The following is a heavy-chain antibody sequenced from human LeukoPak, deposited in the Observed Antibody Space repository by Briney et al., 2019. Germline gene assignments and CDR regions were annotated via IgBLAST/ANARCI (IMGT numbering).Heavy chain of an antibody. CDR3: ARRGYYDSVPEYYFDY. D-gene: IGHD3-22*01. J-gene: IGHJ4*02. V-gene: IGHV4-59*08. Sequence: PSETLSLTCTVSGGSISSYYWSWIRQPPGKGLEWIGYIYYSGSTNYNPSLKSRVTISVDTSKNQFSLKLSSVTAADTAVYYCARRGYYDSVPEYYFDYWGQGTLVTVSS. CDR1: GGSISSYY. CDR2: IYYSGST.